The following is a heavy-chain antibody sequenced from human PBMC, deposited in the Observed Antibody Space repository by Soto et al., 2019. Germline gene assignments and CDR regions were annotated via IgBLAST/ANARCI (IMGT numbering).Heavy chain of an antibody. V-gene: IGHV3-48*02. CDR1: GFTFSGYN. CDR2: IKSDSSGT. Sequence: EVQLVESGGGLVQPGGSLRLSCAASGFTFSGYNMNWVRQAPGKGLEWISCIKSDSSGTWYADSVRGRFTMSGDNAKNSLYLQMNSLRDEDTAVYFCARDSNWSSDYWGQGTLVAVSS. D-gene: IGHD1-1*01. J-gene: IGHJ4*02. CDR3: ARDSNWSSDY.